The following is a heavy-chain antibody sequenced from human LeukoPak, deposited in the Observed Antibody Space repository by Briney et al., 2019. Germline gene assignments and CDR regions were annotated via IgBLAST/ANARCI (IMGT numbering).Heavy chain of an antibody. D-gene: IGHD1/OR15-1a*01. J-gene: IGHJ4*02. CDR2: ISSSSSTI. V-gene: IGHV3-48*01. CDR1: GFTFSSYS. CDR3: ARDRTSIRFDY. Sequence: GGSLRLSCAASGFTFSSYSMNWVRQAPGKGLEWVSYISSSSSTIYYADSVKGRFTISRDNAKNSLYLQMNSLRTEDTAVYYCARDRTSIRFDYWGQGTLVTVSS.